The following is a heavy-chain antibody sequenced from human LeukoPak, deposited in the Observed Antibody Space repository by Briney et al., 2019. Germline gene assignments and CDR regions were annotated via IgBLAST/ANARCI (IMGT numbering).Heavy chain of an antibody. J-gene: IGHJ5*02. CDR3: ARDVPGSIGTTARFDP. Sequence: ASVKVSCTSSGYTSRTYGISWMRQAPGQGLEWMGWISFHNGNTNYAQKFHGRLTMTTDTSTSTAYMELRSLRSDDTGVYYCARDVPGSIGTTARFDPWGQGTLVTVSS. V-gene: IGHV1-18*01. D-gene: IGHD1-1*01. CDR2: ISFHNGNT. CDR1: GYTSRTYG.